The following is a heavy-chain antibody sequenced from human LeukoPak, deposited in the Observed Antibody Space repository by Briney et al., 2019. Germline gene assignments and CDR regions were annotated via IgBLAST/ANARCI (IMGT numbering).Heavy chain of an antibody. Sequence: GGSLRFSCAAPGFPFSGYGMHWVRQAPGKGLEWVAVAYGDGSSQYYADSVKGRFSISKDISKNTLSLQMNSLRAEDTAVYSCATVGNFYYSHWGQGTLVTVSS. D-gene: IGHD4-11*01. V-gene: IGHV3-33*01. CDR3: ATVGNFYYSH. CDR1: GFPFSGYG. CDR2: AYGDGSSQ. J-gene: IGHJ1*01.